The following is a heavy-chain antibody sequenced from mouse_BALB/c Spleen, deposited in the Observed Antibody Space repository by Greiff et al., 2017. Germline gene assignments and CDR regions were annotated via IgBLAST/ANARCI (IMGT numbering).Heavy chain of an antibody. D-gene: IGHD2-1*01. CDR2: ISDGGSYT. Sequence: EVQLVESGGGLVKPGGSLKLSCAASGFTFSDYYMYWVRQTPEKRLEWVATISDGGSYTYYPDSVKGRFTISRDNAKNNLYLQMSSLKSEDTAMYYYARDGNSPFAYWGQGTLVTVSA. J-gene: IGHJ3*01. CDR1: GFTFSDYY. CDR3: ARDGNSPFAY. V-gene: IGHV5-4*02.